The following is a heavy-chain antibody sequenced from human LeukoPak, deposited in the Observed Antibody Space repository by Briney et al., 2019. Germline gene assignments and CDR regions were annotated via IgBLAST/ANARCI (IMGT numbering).Heavy chain of an antibody. Sequence: PGGSLRLSCAASGFTVSRNYMSWVRQAPGKGLEWVSVIYRGGSTSYAVSVLGRFTISRDNVKNTRYLKMNSLRGEDTAGYYCARGGISGWSGIDDWGQGTLVTVSS. CDR3: ARGGISGWSGIDD. CDR1: GFTVSRNY. V-gene: IGHV3-66*02. CDR2: IYRGGST. D-gene: IGHD6-19*01. J-gene: IGHJ4*02.